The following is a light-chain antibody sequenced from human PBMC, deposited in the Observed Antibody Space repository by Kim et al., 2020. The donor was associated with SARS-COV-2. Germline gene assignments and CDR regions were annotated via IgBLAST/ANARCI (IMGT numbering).Light chain of an antibody. J-gene: IGLJ2*01. Sequence: SSELTQDPAVSVALGQTVRITCQGDSLRSYYASWYQQKPGQAPVLVIYGKNNRPSGIPDRFSGSSSGNTASLPITGAQAEDEADYYCNSRDSSGNHPFGG. V-gene: IGLV3-19*01. CDR1: SLRSYY. CDR3: NSRDSSGNHP. CDR2: GKN.